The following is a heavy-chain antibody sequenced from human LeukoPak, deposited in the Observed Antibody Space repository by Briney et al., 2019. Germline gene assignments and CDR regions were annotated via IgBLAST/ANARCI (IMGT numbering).Heavy chain of an antibody. CDR1: GFTFSSYG. Sequence: GGSLRLSCAASGFTFSSYGMHWVRQAPGKGLEWVAVISYDGSNKYYADSVKGRFTISRDNSKSTLYLQMNSLRAEDTAVYYCAKFKVPFDYWGQGTLVTVSS. CDR3: AKFKVPFDY. CDR2: ISYDGSNK. V-gene: IGHV3-30*18. J-gene: IGHJ4*02.